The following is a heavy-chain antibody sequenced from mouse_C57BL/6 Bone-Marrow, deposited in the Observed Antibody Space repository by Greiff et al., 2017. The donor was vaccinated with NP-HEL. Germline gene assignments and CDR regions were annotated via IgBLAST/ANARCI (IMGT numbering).Heavy chain of an antibody. J-gene: IGHJ2*01. CDR2: IYPGNSDT. D-gene: IGHD2-14*01. V-gene: IGHV1-5*01. CDR3: TRGVLRSFYFDY. Sequence: VQLQQSGTVLARPGASVKMSCKTSGYTFTSYWMHWVKQRPGQGLEWIGAIYPGNSDTSYNQKFKGKAKLTAVTSASTAYMELSSLTNEDSAVYYCTRGVLRSFYFDYWGKGTTLTVAT. CDR1: GYTFTSYW.